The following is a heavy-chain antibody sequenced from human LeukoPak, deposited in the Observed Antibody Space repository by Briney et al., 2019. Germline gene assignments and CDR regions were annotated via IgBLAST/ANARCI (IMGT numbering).Heavy chain of an antibody. CDR3: ARDRYYYGSGSRGTYFDY. CDR1: GFTFSSYG. CDR2: IRYDGSNK. D-gene: IGHD3-10*01. J-gene: IGHJ4*02. Sequence: GGSLRLSCVVSGFTFSSYGMHWVRQAPGKGLEWVAFIRYDGSNKYYADSVKGRFTISRDNSKNTLYLQMNSLRAEDTAVYYCARDRYYYGSGSRGTYFDYWGQGTLVTVSS. V-gene: IGHV3-30*02.